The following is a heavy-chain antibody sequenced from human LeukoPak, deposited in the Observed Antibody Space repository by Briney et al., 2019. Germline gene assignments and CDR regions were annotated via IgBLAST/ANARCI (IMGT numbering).Heavy chain of an antibody. CDR1: GFTFSAYA. CDR2: ISYDGNNK. J-gene: IGHJ4*02. Sequence: PGGSLRLSCAASGFTFSAYALHWVRQAPGKGLEWVTVISYDGNNKYYAESVTGRFTISRDNSNNTLYLQMNSLRPEDTAVYYCAKDRSSSGWYYFDYWGQGTLVTVSS. D-gene: IGHD6-19*01. V-gene: IGHV3-30-3*01. CDR3: AKDRSSSGWYYFDY.